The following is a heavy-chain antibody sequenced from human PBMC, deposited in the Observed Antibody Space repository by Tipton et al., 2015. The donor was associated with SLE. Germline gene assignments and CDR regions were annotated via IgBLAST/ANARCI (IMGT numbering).Heavy chain of an antibody. CDR1: GGSTTNYY. Sequence: TLSLTCTVSGGSTTNYYWSWIRQPPGKGLEWIGYIHTSGSTNYNPSLKSRVTISVDKSKKQFSLKLSSVTAADTAVYYCARSIYTSGIPPGYWGQGTLVTVSS. CDR2: IHTSGST. CDR3: ARSIYTSGIPPGY. D-gene: IGHD2-2*02. V-gene: IGHV4-4*09. J-gene: IGHJ4*02.